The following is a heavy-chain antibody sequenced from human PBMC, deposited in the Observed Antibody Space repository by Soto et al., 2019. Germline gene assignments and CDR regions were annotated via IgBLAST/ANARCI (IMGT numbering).Heavy chain of an antibody. J-gene: IGHJ6*02. CDR1: GFTFSSYW. V-gene: IGHV3-7*01. CDR3: ARDGYCSSTSCYDYYYGMDV. D-gene: IGHD2-2*03. Sequence: GGSLRLSCAASGFTFSSYWMSWVRQAPGKGLEWVANIKQDGSEKYYVDSVKGRFTISRDNAKNSLYLQMNSLRAEDTAVYYCARDGYCSSTSCYDYYYGMDVWGQGTTVTVSS. CDR2: IKQDGSEK.